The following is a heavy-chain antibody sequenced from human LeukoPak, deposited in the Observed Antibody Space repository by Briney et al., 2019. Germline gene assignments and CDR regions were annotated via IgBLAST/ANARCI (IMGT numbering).Heavy chain of an antibody. D-gene: IGHD3-16*01. Sequence: KSGGSLRLSCTASGFTFSSYGVNWVRQAPGKGLEWVSSISSTSRYIYYADSVKGRFTISRDNAKNSLYLQMNSLRGEDTAVYYCTRSRPVGGITFDNWGQGTLVTVSS. CDR1: GFTFSSYG. V-gene: IGHV3-21*01. J-gene: IGHJ4*02. CDR2: ISSTSRYI. CDR3: TRSRPVGGITFDN.